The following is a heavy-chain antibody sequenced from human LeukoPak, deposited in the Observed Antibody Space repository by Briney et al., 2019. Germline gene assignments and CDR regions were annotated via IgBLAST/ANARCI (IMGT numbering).Heavy chain of an antibody. D-gene: IGHD5-18*01. CDR2: ISSSSSYT. CDR3: ARRGYSYVAFDY. J-gene: IGHJ4*02. CDR1: GFTFSDYY. V-gene: IGHV3-11*03. Sequence: PGGSLRLSCAASGFTFSDYYMSWIRQAPGKGLEWVSYISSSSSYTSYADSVKGRFTISRDNAKNSLYPQINSLRAEDTAVYYCARRGYSYVAFDYWGQGTLVTVSS.